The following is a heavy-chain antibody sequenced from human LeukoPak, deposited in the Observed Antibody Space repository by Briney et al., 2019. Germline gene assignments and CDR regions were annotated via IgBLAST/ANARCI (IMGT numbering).Heavy chain of an antibody. CDR1: GFTFSNAW. CDR3: TTDFRYYDILTGYYGSSNCDY. V-gene: IGHV3-15*01. J-gene: IGHJ4*02. CDR2: IKSKTDGRTT. Sequence: KPGGSLRLSCAASGFTFSNAWMSWVRQAPGKGLEWVGRIKSKTDGRTTDYAAPVKGRFTISRDDSKNTLYLQMNSLKTEDTAVYYCTTDFRYYDILTGYYGSSNCDYWGQGTLVTVSS. D-gene: IGHD3-9*01.